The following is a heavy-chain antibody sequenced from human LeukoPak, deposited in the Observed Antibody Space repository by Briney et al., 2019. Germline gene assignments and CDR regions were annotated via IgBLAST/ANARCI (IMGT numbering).Heavy chain of an antibody. Sequence: ASVKVSCKVSGYTLTGLSMHWVRQAPGKGLEWMGGFDPEDGETIYAQKFQGRVTMTEDTSTDTAYMELSSLRSEDTAVYYCATAPDSSSWTHFDYWGQGTLVTVSS. D-gene: IGHD6-13*01. CDR2: FDPEDGET. J-gene: IGHJ4*02. V-gene: IGHV1-24*01. CDR1: GYTLTGLS. CDR3: ATAPDSSSWTHFDY.